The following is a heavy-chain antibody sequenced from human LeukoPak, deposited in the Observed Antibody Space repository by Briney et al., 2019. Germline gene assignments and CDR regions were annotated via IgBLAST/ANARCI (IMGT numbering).Heavy chain of an antibody. Sequence: SETLSLTCTVSGGSISSSSYYWSWIRQPPGKGLEWIGEINHSGSTNYNPSLKSRVTISVDTSKNQFSLKLSSVTAADTAVYYCARGYDSSGYWDYWGQGTLVTVSS. CDR3: ARGYDSSGYWDY. V-gene: IGHV4-39*07. D-gene: IGHD3-22*01. CDR2: INHSGST. J-gene: IGHJ4*02. CDR1: GGSISSSSYY.